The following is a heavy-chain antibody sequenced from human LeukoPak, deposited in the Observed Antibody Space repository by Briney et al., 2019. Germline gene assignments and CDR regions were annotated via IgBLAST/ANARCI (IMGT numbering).Heavy chain of an antibody. CDR3: ARDRSVGYYYYGMDV. CDR1: GLTFSSYD. V-gene: IGHV3-13*01. J-gene: IGHJ6*02. CDR2: IGTAGDT. Sequence: PGGPLRLSCAASGLTFSSYDMHWVRQATGKGLEWVSAIGTAGDTYYPDSVKGRFTISRENAKNSLYLQMNSLRAGDTAVYYCARDRSVGYYYYGMDVWGQGTTVTVSS.